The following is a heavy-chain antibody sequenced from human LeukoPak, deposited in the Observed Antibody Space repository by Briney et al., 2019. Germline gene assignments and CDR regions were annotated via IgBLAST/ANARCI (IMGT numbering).Heavy chain of an antibody. CDR3: AKDAQRGFDYSNSLEN. V-gene: IGHV3-33*06. D-gene: IGHD4-11*01. CDR1: GFTFSHYG. J-gene: IGHJ4*02. CDR2: IWSDGTNQ. Sequence: GGSLRFSCAAAGFTFSHYGMHWVRQAPGKGLEWVAVIWSDGTNQYYADSVKGRFTISRDDSGNTVYLQMNSLRPEDTAVYYCAKDAQRGFDYSNSLENWGQGTPVTVST.